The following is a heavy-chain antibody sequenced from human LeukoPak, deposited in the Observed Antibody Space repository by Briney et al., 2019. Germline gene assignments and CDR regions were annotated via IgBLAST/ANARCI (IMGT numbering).Heavy chain of an antibody. D-gene: IGHD1-14*01. Sequence: SETLSLTCAVYGGPFSGYYWSWIRQPPGKGLEWIGEINHSGSTNYNPSLKGRVTISVDTSKNQFSLKLSSVTAADTAVYYCARGRFRSPNWFDPWGQGTLVTVSS. J-gene: IGHJ5*02. CDR3: ARGRFRSPNWFDP. CDR1: GGPFSGYY. V-gene: IGHV4-34*01. CDR2: INHSGST.